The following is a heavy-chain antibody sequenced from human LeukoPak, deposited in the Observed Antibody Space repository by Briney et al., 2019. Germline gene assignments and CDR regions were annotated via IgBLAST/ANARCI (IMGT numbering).Heavy chain of an antibody. V-gene: IGHV3-21*01. D-gene: IGHD3-10*01. J-gene: IGHJ4*02. CDR1: GFTFSSYT. CDR3: AREDFGELLSSYYFDY. CDR2: ISSGSSYI. Sequence: PGGSLRLSCAAAGFTFSSYTMNWVRQAPGKGLEWVSSISSGSSYIPYADSVRGRFTISRDNAKTSLYLQMNSLRAEDTAVYYCAREDFGELLSSYYFDYWGQGTLVTVSS.